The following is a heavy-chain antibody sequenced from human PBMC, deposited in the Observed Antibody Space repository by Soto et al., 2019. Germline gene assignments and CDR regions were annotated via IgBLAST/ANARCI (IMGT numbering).Heavy chain of an antibody. Sequence: GASVKVSCKISGHTLTDLSIHWVRQAPGKGLEWMGGFDPEGGEAIHPQKCHGIVTVTEYPDTDTAYMRLSGLESAITAVSYCATPATLRGAMVTTINFDFRGEG. D-gene: IGHD5-18*01. CDR1: GHTLTDLS. V-gene: IGHV1-24*01. J-gene: IGHJ4*02. CDR2: FDPEGGEA. CDR3: ATPATLRGAMVTTINFDF.